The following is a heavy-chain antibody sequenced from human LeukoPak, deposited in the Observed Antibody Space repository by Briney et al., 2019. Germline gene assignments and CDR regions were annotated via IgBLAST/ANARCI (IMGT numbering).Heavy chain of an antibody. CDR1: GYTFTSYG. CDR3: ARARNIIVAAGTAD. D-gene: IGHD6-13*01. V-gene: IGHV1-18*01. Sequence: ASVKVSCKASGYTFTSYGISWVRQAPGQGLEWMGWISAYNGNTNYAQKLQGRVTMTTDTSTNTAYMELRSLRSDDTAVYYCARARNIIVAAGTADWGQGTLVTVSS. J-gene: IGHJ4*02. CDR2: ISAYNGNT.